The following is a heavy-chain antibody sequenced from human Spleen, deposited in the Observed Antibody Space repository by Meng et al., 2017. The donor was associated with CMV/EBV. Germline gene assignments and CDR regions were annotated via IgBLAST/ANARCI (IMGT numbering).Heavy chain of an antibody. CDR2: ISSSGSTI. CDR3: ARDSSSSWYGNSEDY. J-gene: IGHJ4*02. D-gene: IGHD6-13*01. CDR1: GFTFSSYA. Sequence: GESLKISCAASGFTFSSYAMHWVRQAPGKGLEWVSYISSSGSTIYYADSVKGRFTISRDNAKNSLYLQMNSLRAEDTAVYYCARDSSSSWYGNSEDYWGQGTLVTVSS. V-gene: IGHV3-48*03.